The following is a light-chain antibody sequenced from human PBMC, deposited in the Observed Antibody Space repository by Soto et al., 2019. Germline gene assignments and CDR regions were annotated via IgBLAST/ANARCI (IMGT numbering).Light chain of an antibody. Sequence: QSALTQPASVSGSPGQSITISCTGASSDVGAYNYVSWYQQHPGKAPKLMIYEVSNRPSGISDRFSDSKSGNTASLTISGLQAEDEADYYCSSYTRSSTLVFGTGTKLTVL. CDR2: EVS. CDR3: SSYTRSSTLV. V-gene: IGLV2-14*01. J-gene: IGLJ1*01. CDR1: SSDVGAYNY.